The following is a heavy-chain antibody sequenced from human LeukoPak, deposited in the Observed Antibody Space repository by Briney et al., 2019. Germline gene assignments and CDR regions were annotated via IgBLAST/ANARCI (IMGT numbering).Heavy chain of an antibody. Sequence: HPGGSLRLSCAASGFTVSSNYMSWVRQAPGKGLEWVSVIYSGGSTYYADSVKGRFTISRDNSKNTLYLQMNSLRAEGTAVYYCARVYCSGGSCYWDAFDIWGQGTMVTVSS. CDR2: IYSGGST. CDR1: GFTVSSNY. D-gene: IGHD2-15*01. J-gene: IGHJ3*02. V-gene: IGHV3-53*01. CDR3: ARVYCSGGSCYWDAFDI.